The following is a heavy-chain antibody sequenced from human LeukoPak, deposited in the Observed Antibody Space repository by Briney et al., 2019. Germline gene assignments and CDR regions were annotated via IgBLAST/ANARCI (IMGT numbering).Heavy chain of an antibody. D-gene: IGHD6-13*01. CDR1: GFTFSSYA. CDR2: ISYDGSNK. V-gene: IGHV3-30*04. Sequence: GGSLRLSCAASGFTFSSYAMHWVRQAPGKGLEWVAVISYDGSNKYYADSVKGRFTISRDNSKNTLYLQMNSLRAEDTAVYYCAKLWQLGRYSSSSFSWDFDYWGQGTLVTVSS. CDR3: AKLWQLGRYSSSSFSWDFDY. J-gene: IGHJ4*02.